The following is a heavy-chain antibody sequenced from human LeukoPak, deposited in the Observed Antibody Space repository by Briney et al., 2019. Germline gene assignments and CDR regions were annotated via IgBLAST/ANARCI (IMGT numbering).Heavy chain of an antibody. D-gene: IGHD6-19*01. J-gene: IGHJ4*02. V-gene: IGHV4-59*01. CDR3: ASMYSSGWYYFDY. CDR2: IYYSGST. Sequence: SETLSLTCTVSGGSISSYYWSWIRQPPGKGLEWIGYIYYSGSTNYNPSLKSRITISVDTSKNQFSLKLNSVTAADTAVYYCASMYSSGWYYFDYWGQGTLVTVSS. CDR1: GGSISSYY.